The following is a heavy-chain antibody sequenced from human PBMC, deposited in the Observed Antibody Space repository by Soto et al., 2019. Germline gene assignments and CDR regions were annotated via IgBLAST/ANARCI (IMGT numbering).Heavy chain of an antibody. Sequence: GGSLRLSCAASGFTFSSYAMSWVRQAPGKGLEWVSAISGSGGSTYYADSVKGRFTISRDNSKNTLYLQMNSLRAEDTAVYYCANPDSGSYERYFDYWGQGTLVTVSS. D-gene: IGHD1-26*01. CDR2: ISGSGGST. CDR1: GFTFSSYA. J-gene: IGHJ4*02. V-gene: IGHV3-23*01. CDR3: ANPDSGSYERYFDY.